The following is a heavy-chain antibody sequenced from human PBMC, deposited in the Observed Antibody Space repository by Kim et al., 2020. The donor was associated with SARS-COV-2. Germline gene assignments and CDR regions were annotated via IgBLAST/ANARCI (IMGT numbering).Heavy chain of an antibody. J-gene: IGHJ5*02. Sequence: SETLSLTCAVYGGSFSGYYWSWILQPPGNGLEWIGEINHSGSTNYNPTLKSRVTISVETSKNQFSLKLSSVTAADTAVYYCARGVVAAPRSWFDPWGQGTLVTVSP. V-gene: IGHV4-34*01. D-gene: IGHD2-15*01. CDR2: INHSGST. CDR1: GGSFSGYY. CDR3: ARGVVAAPRSWFDP.